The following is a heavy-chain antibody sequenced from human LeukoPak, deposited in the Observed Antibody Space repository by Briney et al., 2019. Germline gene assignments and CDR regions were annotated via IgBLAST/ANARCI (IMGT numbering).Heavy chain of an antibody. CDR1: GNTFTGYY. Sequence: VSVKVSCKTSGNTFTGYYIHWVRQAPGQGLEWVGRINPNSGDTKYAPKFQGRVTMTRDTSISTIYMELSSLRSDDTAVYYCAREYYDSSEFDSWGQGTLVTVSS. V-gene: IGHV1-2*06. D-gene: IGHD3-22*01. CDR3: AREYYDSSEFDS. J-gene: IGHJ4*02. CDR2: INPNSGDT.